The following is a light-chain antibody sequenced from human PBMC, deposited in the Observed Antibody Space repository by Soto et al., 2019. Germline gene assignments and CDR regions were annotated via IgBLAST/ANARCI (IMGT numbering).Light chain of an antibody. J-gene: IGLJ1*01. CDR3: VSFSGGTYV. Sequence: QSVLTQPPSASGSPGQSVTISCTGTSSDVGAYIFVSWYQQHPGKAPKLMVYDVNMRPPGVPDRFFGSKSGNTASLTVSGLQAEDEADYYCVSFSGGTYVFGTGTKLTVL. CDR1: SSDVGAYIF. V-gene: IGLV2-8*01. CDR2: DVN.